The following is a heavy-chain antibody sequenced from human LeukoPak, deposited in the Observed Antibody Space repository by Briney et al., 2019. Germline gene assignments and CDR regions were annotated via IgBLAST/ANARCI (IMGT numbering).Heavy chain of an antibody. J-gene: IGHJ4*02. CDR2: IFHTGST. Sequence: WVRQAPGKGLEWIGEIFHTGSTNYNPTLKSRLSISVDRSKNQFSLNLSSVTAADTAVYYCVRASSSWHFDNWGQGALVTVSS. CDR3: VRASSSWHFDN. V-gene: IGHV4-4*02. D-gene: IGHD6-13*01.